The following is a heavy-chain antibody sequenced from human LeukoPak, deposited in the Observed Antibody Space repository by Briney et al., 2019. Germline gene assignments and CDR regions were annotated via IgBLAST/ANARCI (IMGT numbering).Heavy chain of an antibody. Sequence: PGGSLRLSCAASGFTFSSYWMHWVRQAPGKGLVWVSHINSDGGSTYYADSVKGRFTISRDNSKNTLYLQMSSLRPEDTAVYYCVKARGGSSYSSLDYWGQGTLVTVSS. CDR2: INSDGGST. J-gene: IGHJ4*02. V-gene: IGHV3-64D*06. CDR1: GFTFSSYW. CDR3: VKARGGSSYSSLDY. D-gene: IGHD2-15*01.